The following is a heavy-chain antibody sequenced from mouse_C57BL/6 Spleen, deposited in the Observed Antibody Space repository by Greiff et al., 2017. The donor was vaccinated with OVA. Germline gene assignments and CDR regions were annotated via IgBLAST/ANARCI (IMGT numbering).Heavy chain of an antibody. CDR2: INPYNGGT. Sequence: DVKLQESGPVLVKPGASVKMSCKASGYTFTDYYMNWVKQSHGKSLEWIGVINPYNGGTSYNQKFKGKATLTVDKSSSTAYMELNSLTSEDSAVYYCARQVDGGAMDYWGQGTSGTVSS. D-gene: IGHD1-1*02. J-gene: IGHJ4*01. CDR3: ARQVDGGAMDY. V-gene: IGHV1-19*01. CDR1: GYTFTDYY.